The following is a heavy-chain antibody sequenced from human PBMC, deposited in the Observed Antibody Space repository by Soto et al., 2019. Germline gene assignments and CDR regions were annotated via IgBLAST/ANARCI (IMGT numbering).Heavy chain of an antibody. CDR3: ARHACSGTSAQNQEKYYAMDV. CDR1: GYTFTNCA. V-gene: IGHV1-3*01. Sequence: AAVEVSCKASGYTFTNCAMHWVRQAPGQRRKGMGGINAGNGNTKYSQKFQGRVTITRDTSASTAYMEMSSLRSEDTTVYYCARHACSGTSAQNQEKYYAMDVWGQGTLVTVSS. J-gene: IGHJ6*02. CDR2: INAGNGNT. D-gene: IGHD2-2*01.